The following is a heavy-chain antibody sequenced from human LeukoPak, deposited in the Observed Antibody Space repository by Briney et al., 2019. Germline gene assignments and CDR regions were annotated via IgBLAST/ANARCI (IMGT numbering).Heavy chain of an antibody. CDR2: IYYGGNI. J-gene: IGHJ4*02. D-gene: IGHD4-23*01. CDR1: GGSIGTSSYC. V-gene: IGHV4-39*01. CDR3: ASAEANYGGSVFDY. Sequence: SETLSLTCSVSGGSIGTSSYCWGWIRQPPGKGLEWLGTIYYGGNINYNLSLKSRLTISADTSNNQLSLKLSSVTAADTAVYYCASAEANYGGSVFDYWGQGTLVTVSS.